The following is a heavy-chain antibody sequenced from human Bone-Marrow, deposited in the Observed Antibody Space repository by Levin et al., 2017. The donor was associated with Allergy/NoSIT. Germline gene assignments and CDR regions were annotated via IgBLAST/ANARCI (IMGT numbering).Heavy chain of an antibody. D-gene: IGHD2-8*01. J-gene: IGHJ4*02. CDR2: FDPEDGET. Sequence: PLASVKVSCKVSGYSLSELSMHWVRQVPGKGLEWVGGFDPEDGETIFAQNFQGRVTMTEDTSTDTAYMELSSLRFEDTAVYFCAVQMVYTTLDYWGQGTPVTVSP. CDR1: GYSLSELS. CDR3: AVQMVYTTLDY. V-gene: IGHV1-24*01.